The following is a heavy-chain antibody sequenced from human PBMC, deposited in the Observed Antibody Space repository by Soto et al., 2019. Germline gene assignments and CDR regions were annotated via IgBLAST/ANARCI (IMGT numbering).Heavy chain of an antibody. Sequence: PGGSLRLSCAASGFTFSSYGMHWVRQAPGKGLEWVAVIWYDGSNKYYADSVKGRFTISRDNSKNTLYLQMNSLRAEDTAVYYCARDLENHYGDYNWFDPWGQGTLVTVSS. D-gene: IGHD4-17*01. V-gene: IGHV3-33*01. CDR1: GFTFSSYG. CDR2: IWYDGSNK. CDR3: ARDLENHYGDYNWFDP. J-gene: IGHJ5*02.